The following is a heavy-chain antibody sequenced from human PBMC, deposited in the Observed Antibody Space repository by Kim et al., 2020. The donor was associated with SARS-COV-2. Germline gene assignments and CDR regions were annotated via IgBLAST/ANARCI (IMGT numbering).Heavy chain of an antibody. CDR1: GFTFSSYS. D-gene: IGHD6-19*01. J-gene: IGHJ4*02. CDR3: ARDPIAVDPGDY. V-gene: IGHV3-21*01. Sequence: GGSLRLSCAASGFTFSSYSMNWVRQAPGKGLEWVSSITSSSSYIYYADSVKGRFTISRDNAKNSLYLQMNSLRAEDTAVYYCARDPIAVDPGDYWGQGTRVSVSS. CDR2: ITSSSSYI.